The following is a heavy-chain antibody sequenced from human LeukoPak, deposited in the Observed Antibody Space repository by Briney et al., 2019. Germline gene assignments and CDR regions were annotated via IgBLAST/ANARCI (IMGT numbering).Heavy chain of an antibody. D-gene: IGHD1-7*01. CDR1: GYTFTAYY. Sequence: ASVKVSCKASGYTFTAYYVHWVRQAPGQGLEWMGWINPNSGDTSSAQKFQGRVTMTRDTCISTVYMELSRLRSDDTAVYYCARDYIDPGNYTPLGYWGQGTLVTVSS. CDR3: ARDYIDPGNYTPLGY. V-gene: IGHV1-2*02. J-gene: IGHJ4*02. CDR2: INPNSGDT.